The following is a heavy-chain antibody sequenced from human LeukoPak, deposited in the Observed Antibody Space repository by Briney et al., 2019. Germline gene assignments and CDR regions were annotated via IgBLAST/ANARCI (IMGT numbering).Heavy chain of an antibody. CDR3: TRPGKSGYPSPLYYFDY. Sequence: PSETLSLTCAVYGGSFSGYYWGWIRQPPGKGLEWIGSIYYSGSTYYNPSLKSRVTISVDTSKNQFSLKLSSVTAADTAVYYCTRPGKSGYPSPLYYFDYWGQGTLVTVSS. CDR2: IYYSGST. CDR1: GGSFSGYY. J-gene: IGHJ4*02. V-gene: IGHV4-39*01. D-gene: IGHD3-3*01.